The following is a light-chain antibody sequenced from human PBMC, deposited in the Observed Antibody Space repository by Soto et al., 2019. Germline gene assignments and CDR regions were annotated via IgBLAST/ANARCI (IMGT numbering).Light chain of an antibody. V-gene: IGKV1-5*03. J-gene: IGKJ4*01. CDR3: QQYDRHPLT. CDR1: RGVTKW. CDR2: KLS. Sequence: DIQMTQFPSTLSASVRARVYITCRASRGVTKWLAWYQQKAGKAPNVLIYKLSSLKCGVPSMFRGSRSGTELTLIISSLQRDEIATYYCQQYDRHPLTFGGGTKVEIK.